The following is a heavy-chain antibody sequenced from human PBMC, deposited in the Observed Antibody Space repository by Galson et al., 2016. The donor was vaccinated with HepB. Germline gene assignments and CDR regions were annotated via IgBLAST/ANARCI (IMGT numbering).Heavy chain of an antibody. J-gene: IGHJ4*02. CDR1: GGSISSYF. V-gene: IGHV4-59*01. CDR3: ARGVTGTPYFDF. D-gene: IGHD2-21*02. CDR2: VYKSGNT. Sequence: ETLSLTCNVSGGSISSYFWSWIRQSPGKGLEWIGYVYKSGNTNYSPSLKSRVTVSVDTSKNQFSLKPHSVTAADTAVYYCARGVTGTPYFDFWGQGALVTVSS.